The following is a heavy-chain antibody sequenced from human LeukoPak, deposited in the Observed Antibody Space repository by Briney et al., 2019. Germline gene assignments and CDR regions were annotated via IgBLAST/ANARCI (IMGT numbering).Heavy chain of an antibody. Sequence: ASVKVSCKASGYTFTGYYMHWVRQAPGQGPEWMGWINPNSGGTDYAQRFQGRVTLTRDTSISTAYMDLSILRSDDTAVYYCARGTIVTGMGLTWSDPWGQGTLVTVSS. CDR2: INPNSGGT. D-gene: IGHD2-21*02. CDR3: ARGTIVTGMGLTWSDP. CDR1: GYTFTGYY. V-gene: IGHV1-2*02. J-gene: IGHJ5*02.